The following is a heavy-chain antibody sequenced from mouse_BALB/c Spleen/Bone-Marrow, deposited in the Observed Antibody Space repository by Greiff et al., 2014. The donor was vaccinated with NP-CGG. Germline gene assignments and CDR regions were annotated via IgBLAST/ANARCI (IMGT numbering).Heavy chain of an antibody. J-gene: IGHJ4*01. V-gene: IGHV14-3*02. CDR2: IDPANGNT. D-gene: IGHD1-1*01. Sequence: VELKESGAELVTPGASVKLSCTASGFNIKDPYVLWVTQRSEQGLEWIGRIDPANGNTKYDPKFQGKATITADTSSNTAYLQLSSLTSEDTAVYYCARYYRYYYAMDYWGQGTSVTVSS. CDR3: ARYYRYYYAMDY. CDR1: GFNIKDPY.